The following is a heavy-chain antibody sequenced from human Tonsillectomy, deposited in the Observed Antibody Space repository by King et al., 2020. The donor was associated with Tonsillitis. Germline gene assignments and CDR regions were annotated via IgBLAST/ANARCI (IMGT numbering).Heavy chain of an antibody. J-gene: IGHJ4*02. CDR1: GFTFSSYA. D-gene: IGHD3-10*01. V-gene: IGHV3-23*04. Sequence: VQLVESGGGLVQPGGSLRLSCAASGFTFSSYAMSWVRQAPGKGQEWVSAISGSGGSTYYADSVKGRFTLSRDNSKNTLYLQINSLRAEHTAVYYCAKEDYYGSGYFDYWGQGTLVTVSS. CDR3: AKEDYYGSGYFDY. CDR2: ISGSGGST.